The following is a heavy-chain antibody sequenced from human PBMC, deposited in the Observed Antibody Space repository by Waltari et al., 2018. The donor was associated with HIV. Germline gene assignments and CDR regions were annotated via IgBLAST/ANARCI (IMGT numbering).Heavy chain of an antibody. Sequence: EVRLVQSGAEVKKPGESLKISCWTSDYNSWIGWVRQMTGKSLECSGFIFPGDSDTSYSPSSQGRVSSSAEKSISTAYLQWGSLRASDTAIYYCAAMGGAEWDLVAGSWGQGTLVTVSS. J-gene: IGHJ5*02. D-gene: IGHD1-26*01. CDR3: AAMGGAEWDLVAGS. V-gene: IGHV5-51*01. CDR2: IFPGDSDT. CDR1: DYNSW.